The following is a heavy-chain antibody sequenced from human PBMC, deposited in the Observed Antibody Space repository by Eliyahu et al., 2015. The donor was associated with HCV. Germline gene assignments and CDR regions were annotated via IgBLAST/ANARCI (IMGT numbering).Heavy chain of an antibody. CDR1: GXTFSSYS. Sequence: EVQLVESGGGLVQPGGSLXLSCAASGXTFSSYSMNWVRXAPGKGLEWVSYITSSSSPIYYADSVKGRFTISRDNAKNSLYLQMNSLRAEDTAVYYCARGQRGYSSLYYFDYWGQGTLVTVSS. D-gene: IGHD5-18*01. CDR3: ARGQRGYSSLYYFDY. V-gene: IGHV3-48*04. CDR2: ITSSSSPI. J-gene: IGHJ4*02.